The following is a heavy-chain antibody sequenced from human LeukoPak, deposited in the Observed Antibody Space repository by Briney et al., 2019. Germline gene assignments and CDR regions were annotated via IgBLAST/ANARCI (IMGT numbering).Heavy chain of an antibody. V-gene: IGHV3-53*01. Sequence: PGGSLRLSCTVSGFTVSSNSMSWVRQAPGKGLEWVSFIYSGTIHYSDSVKGRFTISRDNSKNSLYLQMNSLRAEDTAVYYCAREVITFGGVIDYWGQGTLVTVSS. D-gene: IGHD3-16*01. CDR3: AREVITFGGVIDY. CDR2: IYSGTI. J-gene: IGHJ4*02. CDR1: GFTVSSNS.